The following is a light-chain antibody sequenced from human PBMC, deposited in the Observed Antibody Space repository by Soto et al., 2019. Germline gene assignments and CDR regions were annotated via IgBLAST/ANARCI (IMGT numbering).Light chain of an antibody. J-gene: IGKJ4*01. V-gene: IGKV3-15*01. Sequence: EIVMTQSPATLSVSPGERASLSCRASQSVYSNLDWYQQKPGQAPRLLIFGASTRATGIPARFSGSGSGTEFTLTISSLQSEDFATYYCQQSYGTPLTFGGGTKIEIK. CDR1: QSVYSN. CDR3: QQSYGTPLT. CDR2: GAS.